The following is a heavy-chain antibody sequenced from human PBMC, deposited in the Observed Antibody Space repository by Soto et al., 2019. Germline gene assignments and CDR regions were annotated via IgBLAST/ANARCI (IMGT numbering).Heavy chain of an antibody. D-gene: IGHD2-2*01. Sequence: GGSLRLSCAASGFTFSSYSMNWVRQAPGKGLEWVSYISSSSSTIYYADSVKGRFTISRDNAKNSLYLQMNSLRAEDTAVYYCARPQLRDLVYYYYYYMDVWGKGTTVTVSS. V-gene: IGHV3-48*01. CDR3: ARPQLRDLVYYYYYYMDV. CDR2: ISSSSSTI. CDR1: GFTFSSYS. J-gene: IGHJ6*03.